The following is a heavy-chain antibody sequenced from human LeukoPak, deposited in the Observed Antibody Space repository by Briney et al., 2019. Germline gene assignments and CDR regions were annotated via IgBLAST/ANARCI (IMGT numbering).Heavy chain of an antibody. J-gene: IGHJ4*02. CDR3: ARVDYGDYAGEDY. D-gene: IGHD4-17*01. CDR2: INYDGSEK. CDR1: GFVFKNYW. Sequence: PGGSLRLSCVASGFVFKNYWMSWVRQAPGKGLEWLANINYDGSEKYHVDSVKGRFTISRDNAKNSLYLQMNSLRAEDTAVYYCARVDYGDYAGEDYWGQGTLVTVSS. V-gene: IGHV3-7*01.